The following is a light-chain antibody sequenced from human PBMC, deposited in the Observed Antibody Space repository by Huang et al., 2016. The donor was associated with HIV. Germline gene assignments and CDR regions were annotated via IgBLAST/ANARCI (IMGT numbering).Light chain of an antibody. CDR1: QSVSSW. CDR3: QQYNTFWT. CDR2: KSS. J-gene: IGKJ1*01. Sequence: DIQMTQSPSILSASVGDRVTITCRASQSVSSWLAWYQQKAGKPPKRLIHKSSTLESGVPSRFSGSGSGTEFTLTISSLQPDDFATYYCQQYNTFWTFGQGTKV. V-gene: IGKV1-5*03.